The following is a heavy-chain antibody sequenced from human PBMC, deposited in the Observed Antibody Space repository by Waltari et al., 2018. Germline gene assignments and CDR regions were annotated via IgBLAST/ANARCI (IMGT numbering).Heavy chain of an antibody. V-gene: IGHV1-69*02. CDR2: SIPILGIA. J-gene: IGHJ1*01. Sequence: QVQLVNSAAAVKKPGSSVKGSCTASGGTFRSYTIIRVRLAPCQGPEWMGRSIPILGIANYAQKFQGRVTITADKSTSTAYMELSSLRSEDTAVYYCASGDYDFWSGYYNREYFQHWGQGTLVTVSS. CDR1: GGTFRSYT. CDR3: ASGDYDFWSGYYNREYFQH. D-gene: IGHD3-3*01.